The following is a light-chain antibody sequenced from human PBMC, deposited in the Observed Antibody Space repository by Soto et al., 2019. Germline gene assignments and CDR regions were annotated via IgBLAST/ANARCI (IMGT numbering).Light chain of an antibody. J-gene: IGLJ3*02. CDR2: EVS. CDR1: SSDIGRYNF. V-gene: IGLV2-14*01. CDR3: SSYTTGNTK. Sequence: QSALTQPASVSGSPGQSITISCTGTSSDIGRYNFVSWYQQYPGKAPKVIIYEVSNRPSGVSNRFSGSKSGNTASLTISGLQAEDEADYYCSSYTTGNTKFGGGTKLT.